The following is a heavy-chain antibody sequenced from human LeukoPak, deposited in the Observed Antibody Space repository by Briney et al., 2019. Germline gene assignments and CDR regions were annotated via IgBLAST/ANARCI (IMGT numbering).Heavy chain of an antibody. J-gene: IGHJ4*02. V-gene: IGHV3-48*04. D-gene: IGHD3-16*01. Sequence: GGSLRLSCAASGFTFSHFSMHWVRQAPGKGLECVSYINDNSDTIFYADSVKGRFTISRDNAKNSLYLQMNSLGAEDTAVYYCVRDLFGRDRRPFDCWGQGTLVTVSS. CDR1: GFTFSHFS. CDR3: VRDLFGRDRRPFDC. CDR2: INDNSDTI.